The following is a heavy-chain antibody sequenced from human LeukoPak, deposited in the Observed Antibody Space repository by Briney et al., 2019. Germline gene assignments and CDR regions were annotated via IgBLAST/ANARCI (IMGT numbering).Heavy chain of an antibody. Sequence: GGSLRLSCAASGFTFSGYPIHWVRQAPGKGLEWVAVISYDGSNKYYADSVKGRFTISRDNAKNSLYLQMNSLRAEDTAVYYCARDRAYYDILTGSFDYFDYWGQGTLVTVSS. CDR2: ISYDGSNK. D-gene: IGHD3-9*01. CDR3: ARDRAYYDILTGSFDYFDY. CDR1: GFTFSGYP. V-gene: IGHV3-30-3*01. J-gene: IGHJ4*02.